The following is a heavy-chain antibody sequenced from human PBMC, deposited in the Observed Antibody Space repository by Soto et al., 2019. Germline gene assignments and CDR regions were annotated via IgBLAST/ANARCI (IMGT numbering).Heavy chain of an antibody. CDR3: ARGPPSYYDSSGYYKYFDY. D-gene: IGHD3-22*01. V-gene: IGHV1-18*01. J-gene: IGHJ4*02. CDR1: GYTFTSYG. CDR2: ISAYNGNT. Sequence: QVQLVQSGAEVKKPGASVKVSCKASGYTFTSYGIIWVRQAPGQGLEWMGWISAYNGNTNYAQKLQGRVTMTTDTSTSTADMGLRSLRSDDSAVYYCARGPPSYYDSSGYYKYFDYWGQGTLVTVSS.